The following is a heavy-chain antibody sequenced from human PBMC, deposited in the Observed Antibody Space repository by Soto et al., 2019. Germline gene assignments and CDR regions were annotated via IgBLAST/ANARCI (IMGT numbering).Heavy chain of an antibody. D-gene: IGHD2-2*01. CDR2: IYHTGKT. CDR3: ARDGSSTDNWTAH. V-gene: IGHV4-31*03. CDR1: GDPSKSVGCC. J-gene: IGHJ5*02. Sequence: SVTQSPTCPASGDPSKSVGCCLTRGRQHPGKGLEWIGYIYHTGKTYYNPSLESRVTMSVDTSKNQFSLKLASVTAADTAVYYCARDGSSTDNWTAHWGQGTMVPVSS.